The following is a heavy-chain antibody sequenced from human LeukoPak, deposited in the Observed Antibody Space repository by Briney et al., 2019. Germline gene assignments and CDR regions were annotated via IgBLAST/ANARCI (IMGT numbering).Heavy chain of an antibody. Sequence: SETLSLTCTVSGGSISSYHWSWIRQPPGKGLEWIGYIYYSGSTNYNPSLKSRVTISVDTSRNQFSLKLSSVTAADTAVYYCARGEVAVAGYYYYGMDVWGQGTTVTVSS. D-gene: IGHD6-19*01. CDR1: GGSISSYH. J-gene: IGHJ6*02. CDR3: ARGEVAVAGYYYYGMDV. CDR2: IYYSGST. V-gene: IGHV4-59*01.